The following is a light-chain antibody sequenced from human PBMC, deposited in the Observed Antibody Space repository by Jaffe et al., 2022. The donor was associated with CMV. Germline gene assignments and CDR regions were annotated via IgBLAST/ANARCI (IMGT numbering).Light chain of an antibody. CDR1: RTINNY. V-gene: IGKV1-5*03. CDR3: QQYNDNWM. J-gene: IGKJ1*01. CDR2: EAS. Sequence: DIQLTQSPSTLSASVGDRVTITCRASRTINNYLAWYQQKPGKAPKLLIQEASSLESGVSSRFSGSGFGTEFTLTINTLQPDDFATYYCQQYNDNWMFGPGTKVEIK.